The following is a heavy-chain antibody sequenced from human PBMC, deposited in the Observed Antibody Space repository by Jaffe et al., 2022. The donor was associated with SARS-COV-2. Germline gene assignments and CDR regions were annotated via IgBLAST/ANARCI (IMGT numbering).Heavy chain of an antibody. CDR3: ARVGNDHDAFDI. CDR1: GFTFSSYD. D-gene: IGHD3-16*01. Sequence: EVQLVESGGGLVQPGGSLRLSCAASGFTFSSYDMHWVRQATGKGLEWVSAIGTAGDTYYPGSVKGRFTISRENAKNSLYLQMNSLRAGDTAVYYCARVGNDHDAFDIWGQGTMVTVSS. J-gene: IGHJ3*02. CDR2: IGTAGDT. V-gene: IGHV3-13*01.